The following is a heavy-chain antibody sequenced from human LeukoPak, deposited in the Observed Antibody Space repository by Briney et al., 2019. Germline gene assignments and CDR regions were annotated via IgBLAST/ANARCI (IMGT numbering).Heavy chain of an antibody. CDR3: VRSGSYFSK. CDR2: INLDGNDK. Sequence: PGGSLRLSWAASGFIFSSHWMSWVRQAPGKGLEWVANINLDGNDKNYVDSVKGRFTISRDNAKNSLYLQMNSLRAEDTAMYYCVRSGSYFSKWGQGTLVTVSS. J-gene: IGHJ4*02. D-gene: IGHD1-26*01. CDR1: GFIFSSHW. V-gene: IGHV3-7*01.